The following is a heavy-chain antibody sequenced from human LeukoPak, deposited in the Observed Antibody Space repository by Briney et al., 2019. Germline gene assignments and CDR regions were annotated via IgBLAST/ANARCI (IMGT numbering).Heavy chain of an antibody. V-gene: IGHV4-59*08. CDR1: GVSIRSYD. J-gene: IGHJ5*02. CDR2: IYYSGST. CDR3: AKGRSSASCYSSYQPKNWFDT. D-gene: IGHD2-15*01. Sequence: SETLSLTCTVSGVSIRSYDWSWIRQTPGKGLEWIGDIYYSGSTNYNPSLKSRVTISVDTSKNQFSLKLSYVTAADTAVYSCAKGRSSASCYSSYQPKNWFDTGGQGTLVTVSS.